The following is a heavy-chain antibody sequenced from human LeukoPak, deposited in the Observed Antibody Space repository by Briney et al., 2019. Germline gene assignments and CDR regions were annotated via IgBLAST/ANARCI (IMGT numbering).Heavy chain of an antibody. V-gene: IGHV3-48*03. CDR2: ISSSGSTR. D-gene: IGHD5-18*01. CDR1: GFTFSSYE. CDR3: ARGGYSYGYTYFDY. J-gene: IGHJ4*02. Sequence: GGSLRLSCAASGFTFSSYEMNWVRQAPGKGLEWVSYISSSGSTRYYADSVKGRFTISRDNAKNSLYLQMNSLRAEDTAVYYCARGGYSYGYTYFDYWGQGTLVTVSS.